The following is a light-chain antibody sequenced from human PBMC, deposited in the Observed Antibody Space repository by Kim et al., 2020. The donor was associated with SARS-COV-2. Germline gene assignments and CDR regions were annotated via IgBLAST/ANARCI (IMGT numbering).Light chain of an antibody. CDR1: QGISTF. Sequence: ASGGDRVTITCRTSQGISTFLALFQQKPEQAPKRLLYGASSLQSGVPSRFRGAGSGTEFTLTITSLRPKDFATYYCLQHYTYPRAFGQGTEVEI. CDR2: GAS. CDR3: LQHYTYPRA. J-gene: IGKJ2*01. V-gene: IGKV1-17*03.